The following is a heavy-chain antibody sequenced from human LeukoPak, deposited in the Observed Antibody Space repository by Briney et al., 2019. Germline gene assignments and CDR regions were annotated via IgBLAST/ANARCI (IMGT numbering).Heavy chain of an antibody. D-gene: IGHD4-17*01. CDR2: ISYDGSNK. V-gene: IGHV3-30*18. CDR3: AKEPLTTVTPRHY. Sequence: GGSLRLSCAASGFTFSSYGMHWVRQAPGKGLEWVAVISYDGSNKYYADSVKGRFTISRDNSKNTLYLQMNSLRAEDTAVYYCAKEPLTTVTPRHYWGQGTLVTVSS. CDR1: GFTFSSYG. J-gene: IGHJ4*02.